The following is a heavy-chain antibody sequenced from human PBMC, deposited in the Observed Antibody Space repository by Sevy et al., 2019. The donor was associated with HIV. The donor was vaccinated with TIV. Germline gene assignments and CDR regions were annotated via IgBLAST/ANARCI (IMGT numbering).Heavy chain of an antibody. V-gene: IGHV3-11*06. CDR2: ISSSSSYT. D-gene: IGHD3-10*01. CDR3: ARDPVNYYGSGSYFAFDI. Sequence: GGSLRLSCAASGFTFSDYYMSWIRQAPGKGLEWVSYISSSSSYTNYADSVKGRFTISRDNAKNSLYLQMNSLRAEDTVVYYCARDPVNYYGSGSYFAFDIWGQGTMVTVSS. CDR1: GFTFSDYY. J-gene: IGHJ3*02.